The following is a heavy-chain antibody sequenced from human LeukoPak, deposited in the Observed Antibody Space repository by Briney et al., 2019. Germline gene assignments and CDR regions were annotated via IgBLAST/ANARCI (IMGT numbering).Heavy chain of an antibody. J-gene: IGHJ5*02. V-gene: IGHV4-59*12. CDR3: AREYYYDSSGADP. CDR1: GGSISSYY. Sequence: PSETLSLTCTVSGGSISSYYWSWIRQPPGKGLEWIGYIYYSRSTYYNPSLKSRVTISVDTSKNQFSLKLSSVTAADTAVYYCAREYYYDSSGADPWGQGTLVTVSS. D-gene: IGHD3-22*01. CDR2: IYYSRST.